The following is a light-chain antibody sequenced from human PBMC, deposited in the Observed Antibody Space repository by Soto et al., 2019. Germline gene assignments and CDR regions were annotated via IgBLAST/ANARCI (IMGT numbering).Light chain of an antibody. V-gene: IGLV1-40*01. CDR3: QSFDNSVSGSGV. CDR2: DHN. Sequence: QSELTQPPSVSGAPGQRVTISCTGSYSNIGAGYEVHWYQQVPGSAPKLLVSDHNNRPAGVPDRFFGSKSGSSASLTIIGLQAEDEADYYCQSFDNSVSGSGVFGGGTKLTVL. J-gene: IGLJ3*02. CDR1: YSNIGAGYE.